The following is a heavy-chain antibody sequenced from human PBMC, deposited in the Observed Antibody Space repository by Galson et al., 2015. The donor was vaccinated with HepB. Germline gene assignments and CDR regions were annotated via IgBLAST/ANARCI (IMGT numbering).Heavy chain of an antibody. CDR1: GFTFSSYA. V-gene: IGHV3-23*01. J-gene: IGHJ3*02. D-gene: IGHD3-16*01. CDR3: AKDWAIRGTFDI. CDR2: ISGSGGST. Sequence: SLRLSCAASGFTFSSYAMSWVRQAPGKGLEWVSAISGSGGSTYYADSAKGRFTISRDNSKNTLYLQMNSLRAGDTAVYYCAKDWAIRGTFDIWGQGTMVTVSS.